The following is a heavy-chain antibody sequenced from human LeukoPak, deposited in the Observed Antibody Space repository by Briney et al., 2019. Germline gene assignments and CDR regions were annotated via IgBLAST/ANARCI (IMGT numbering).Heavy chain of an antibody. V-gene: IGHV1-69*06. J-gene: IGHJ4*02. Sequence: VASVKVSCKASGGTFSSYAISWVRQAPGQGLEWMGGIIPIFGTANYAQKFQGRVTITADKSTSTAYMELSSLRSEDTAVYYCARSRPPASIAAPDYWGQGTLVTVSS. CDR3: ARSRPPASIAAPDY. CDR1: GGTFSSYA. D-gene: IGHD6-13*01. CDR2: IIPIFGTA.